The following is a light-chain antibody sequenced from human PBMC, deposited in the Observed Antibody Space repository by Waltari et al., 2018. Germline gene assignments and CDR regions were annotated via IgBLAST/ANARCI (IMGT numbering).Light chain of an antibody. V-gene: IGKV1D-8*01. CDR2: TAT. J-gene: IGKJ1*01. CDR1: QDVKNY. CDR3: QQNYAFPRT. Sequence: VIWVTQAPSLLTACTGETVTITCRTSQDVKNYFAWYQQKPGKAPELLIYTATFLQTGVPSRFSGSGSGTDFTLTISSLQSEDFAPYFCQQNYAFPRTFGQGTKVEVK.